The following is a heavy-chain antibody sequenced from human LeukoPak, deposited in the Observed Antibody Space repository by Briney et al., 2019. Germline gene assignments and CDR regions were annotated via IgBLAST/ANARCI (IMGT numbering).Heavy chain of an antibody. CDR3: ARTQSSGWYSGVFPYDY. D-gene: IGHD6-19*01. CDR2: IYSGGST. V-gene: IGHV3-66*01. Sequence: GGSLRLSCAASGFTGSSNYMSWVRQAPGKGLEWVSVIYSGGSTYYADSVKGRFTIYRDNSKNTRYLQMNSLRAEDTAVYYCARTQSSGWYSGVFPYDYWGQGTLVTVSS. CDR1: GFTGSSNY. J-gene: IGHJ4*02.